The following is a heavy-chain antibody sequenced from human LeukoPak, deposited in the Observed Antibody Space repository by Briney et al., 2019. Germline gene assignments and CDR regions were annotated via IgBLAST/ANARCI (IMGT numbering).Heavy chain of an antibody. CDR2: THYSGNT. V-gene: IGHV4-39*07. CDR1: GDSVSSTNYY. J-gene: IGHJ5*01. Sequence: PSETLSLTCVVSGDSVSSTNYYWGWIRQPPGKGLEWIGTTHYSGNTYYNPSLKSRVTISLDTSKSQFSLRLNSVTAADTAVYYCAREGAYRTYGDYSPFDFWGQGTLVTVSS. D-gene: IGHD4-17*01. CDR3: AREGAYRTYGDYSPFDF.